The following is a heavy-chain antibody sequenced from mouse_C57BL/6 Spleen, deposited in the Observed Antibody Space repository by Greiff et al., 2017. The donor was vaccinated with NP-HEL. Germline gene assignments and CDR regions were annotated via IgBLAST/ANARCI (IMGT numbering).Heavy chain of an antibody. CDR3: ARASHYYGSSRYYAMDY. CDR1: GYTFTSYG. D-gene: IGHD1-1*01. V-gene: IGHV1-81*01. J-gene: IGHJ4*01. CDR2: IYPRSGNT. Sequence: VQLQQSGAELARPGASVKLSCKASGYTFTSYGISWVKQRTGQGLEWIGEIYPRSGNTYYNEKFKGKATLTADKSSSTAYMELRSLTSEDSAVYFCARASHYYGSSRYYAMDYWGQGTSVTVSS.